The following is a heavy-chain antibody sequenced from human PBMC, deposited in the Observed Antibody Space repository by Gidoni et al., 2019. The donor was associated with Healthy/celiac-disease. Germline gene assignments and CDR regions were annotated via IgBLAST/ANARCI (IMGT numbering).Heavy chain of an antibody. Sequence: QVQLQASGPGLVKPSQTLSLTCTVSGGSISSGGYYWSWIRQHPGKGLEWIGYIYYSGSTYYNPSLKSRVTISVDTSKNQFSLKLSSVTAADTAVYYCARDQRITIFGVVIGGGMDVWGQGTTVTVSS. CDR2: IYYSGST. V-gene: IGHV4-31*03. CDR3: ARDQRITIFGVVIGGGMDV. D-gene: IGHD3-3*01. CDR1: GGSISSGGYY. J-gene: IGHJ6*02.